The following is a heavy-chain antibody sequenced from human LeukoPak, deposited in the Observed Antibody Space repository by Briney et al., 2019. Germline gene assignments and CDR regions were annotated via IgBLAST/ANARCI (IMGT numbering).Heavy chain of an antibody. J-gene: IGHJ3*02. CDR2: ISGSGGCT. CDR1: GFTFSSYG. V-gene: IGHV3-23*01. Sequence: GGSLRLSCAASGFTFSSYGMSWVRQAPGKGLEWVSAISGSGGCTYYADSVKGRFTISRDNSKNTLYLQMNSLRAEDTAVYYCAKDPGPTSYPNAFDIWGQGTMVTVSS. CDR3: AKDPGPTSYPNAFDI.